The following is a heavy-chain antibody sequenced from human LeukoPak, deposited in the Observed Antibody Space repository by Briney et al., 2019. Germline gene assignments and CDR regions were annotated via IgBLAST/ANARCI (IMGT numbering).Heavy chain of an antibody. CDR3: ARRSAAVDY. CDR1: GFTFSNAW. D-gene: IGHD6-13*01. Sequence: GGSLRLSCAASGFTFSNAWMSWVRQAPGKGLDWVAVISYDGSHKYYADSVKGRFTISRDNSKNTVYLQMNSLRTEDTAVYSCARRSAAVDYWGQGTLVTVSS. J-gene: IGHJ4*02. CDR2: ISYDGSHK. V-gene: IGHV3-30-3*01.